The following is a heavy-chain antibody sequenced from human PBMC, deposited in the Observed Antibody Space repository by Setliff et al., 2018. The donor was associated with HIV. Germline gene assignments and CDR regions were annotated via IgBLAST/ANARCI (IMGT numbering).Heavy chain of an antibody. CDR2: INAGNGKI. CDR1: GYTFTSYA. J-gene: IGHJ4*02. V-gene: IGHV1-3*01. CDR3: ARVWFGETIFDY. D-gene: IGHD3-10*01. Sequence: ASVKVSCKASGYTFTSYAVHWVRQAPGQRLEWMGWINAGNGKIKYSQKSQGRVTITRDTSASTAYMELSSLRSEDTAVYYCARVWFGETIFDYWGQGTLVTVSS.